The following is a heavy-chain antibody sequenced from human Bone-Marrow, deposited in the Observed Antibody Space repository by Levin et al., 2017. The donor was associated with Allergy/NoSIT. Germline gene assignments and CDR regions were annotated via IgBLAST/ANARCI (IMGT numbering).Heavy chain of an antibody. CDR2: ISYDGSNK. V-gene: IGHV3-30*04. CDR1: GFTFSSYA. CDR3: ASPELYSYGPVMDV. D-gene: IGHD5-18*01. Sequence: PGGSLRLSCAASGFTFSSYAMHWVRQAPGKGLEWVAVISYDGSNKYYADSVKGRFTISRDNSKNTLYLQMNSLRAEDTAVYYCASPELYSYGPVMDVWGQGTTVTVSS. J-gene: IGHJ6*02.